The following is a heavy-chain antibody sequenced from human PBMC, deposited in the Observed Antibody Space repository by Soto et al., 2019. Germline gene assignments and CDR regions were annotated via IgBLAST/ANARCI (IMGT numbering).Heavy chain of an antibody. D-gene: IGHD4-4*01. J-gene: IGHJ5*02. CDR1: GGPIKTGDYY. Sequence: SETLSLTCNVSGGPIKTGDYYWNWIRQPPGKGLEWIGYIYYSGSTYYNPSLKSRVTILVDTSKNQFSLKLSSVTAADTAVYYCARDSHDNSNYLSNWFDPWGQGTLVTSPQ. CDR3: ARDSHDNSNYLSNWFDP. CDR2: IYYSGST. V-gene: IGHV4-30-4*01.